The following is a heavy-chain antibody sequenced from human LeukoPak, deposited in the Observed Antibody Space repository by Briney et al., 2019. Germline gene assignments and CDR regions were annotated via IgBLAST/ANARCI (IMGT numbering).Heavy chain of an antibody. CDR3: ARQNYDFWSGYDYNWFDP. CDR2: ISGSGGST. D-gene: IGHD3-3*01. CDR1: GFTFSSYA. J-gene: IGHJ5*02. Sequence: AGGSLRLSCAASGFTFSSYAMSWVRQAPGKGLEWVSAISGSGGSTYYADSVKGRFTISRDNSKNTLYLQMNSLKASDTAMYYCARQNYDFWSGYDYNWFDPWGQGTLVTVSS. V-gene: IGHV3-23*01.